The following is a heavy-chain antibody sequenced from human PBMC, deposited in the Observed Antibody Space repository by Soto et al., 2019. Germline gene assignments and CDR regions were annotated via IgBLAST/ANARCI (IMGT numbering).Heavy chain of an antibody. Sequence: ASVKVSCKASGYTFTSYAMHWVRQAPGQRLEWMGWINAGNGNTKYSQKFQGRVTITRDTSASTAYMELSSLRSEDTAVYYCARGGIVVYPYYYYGMDVWGQGTTVTVSS. CDR3: ARGGIVVYPYYYYGMDV. CDR1: GYTFTSYA. CDR2: INAGNGNT. V-gene: IGHV1-3*01. J-gene: IGHJ6*02. D-gene: IGHD3-22*01.